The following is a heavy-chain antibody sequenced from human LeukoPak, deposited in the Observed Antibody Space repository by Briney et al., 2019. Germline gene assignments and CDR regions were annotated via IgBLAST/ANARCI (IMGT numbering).Heavy chain of an antibody. J-gene: IGHJ3*02. Sequence: KPGGSLRLSCAASGFTFSSYSMNWVRQAPGKGLEWVSSISSSSSYIYYADSVKGRFTISRDNAKNSLYLQMNSLRAEDTAVYYCARVVVIAPYDAFDIRGQGTMVTVSS. D-gene: IGHD2-21*01. CDR2: ISSSSSYI. CDR1: GFTFSSYS. V-gene: IGHV3-21*01. CDR3: ARVVVIAPYDAFDI.